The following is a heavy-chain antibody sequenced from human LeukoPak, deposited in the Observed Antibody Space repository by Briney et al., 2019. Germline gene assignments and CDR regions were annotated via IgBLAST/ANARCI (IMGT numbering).Heavy chain of an antibody. J-gene: IGHJ6*02. CDR2: INAGNGNT. Sequence: GASVKVSCKASGYTFTSYAMHWVRQAPGQRLEWMGWINAGNGNTKYSQKFQGRVTITRDTSASTAYMELSSLRSDDTAVYYCARVHNWNFHYYYGMDVWGQGTTVTVSS. D-gene: IGHD1-7*01. V-gene: IGHV1-3*01. CDR1: GYTFTSYA. CDR3: ARVHNWNFHYYYGMDV.